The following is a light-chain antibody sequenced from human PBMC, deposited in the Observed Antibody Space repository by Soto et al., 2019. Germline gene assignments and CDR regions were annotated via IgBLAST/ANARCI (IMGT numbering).Light chain of an antibody. CDR1: QDIAIY. CDR3: QQLRMYPST. CDR2: AAS. Sequence: DIQMTQSPSSLSASVGDRVTITCRASQDIAIYLAWYQQKPGEAPKLLIYAASTLYGGVPSRFSGSGSGTDFALTITSLQAEDFATYYCQQLRMYPSTFGGETKGDIK. V-gene: IGKV1-9*01. J-gene: IGKJ4*01.